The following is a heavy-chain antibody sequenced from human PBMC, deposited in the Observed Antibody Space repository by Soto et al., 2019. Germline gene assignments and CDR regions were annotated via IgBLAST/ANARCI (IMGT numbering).Heavy chain of an antibody. CDR2: IYSGGSI. CDR1: GDSISSDDSN. Sequence: SETLSLTCTVSGDSISSDDSNWSWIRQPPGKGLEWLGHIYSGGSIYNNPSLGGRLTISVDMSKNQFSLNLNSVTAADTAVYYCARDSLTGNYFDPWGQGTLVTVSS. V-gene: IGHV4-30-4*01. CDR3: ARDSLTGNYFDP. J-gene: IGHJ5*02. D-gene: IGHD1-7*01.